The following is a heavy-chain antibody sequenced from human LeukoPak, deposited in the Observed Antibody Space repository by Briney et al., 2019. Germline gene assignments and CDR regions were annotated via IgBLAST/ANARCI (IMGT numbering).Heavy chain of an antibody. CDR1: GFTFSSYA. V-gene: IGHV3-30-3*01. CDR2: ISYDGSNK. D-gene: IGHD6-13*01. Sequence: HPGGSLRLSCAASGFTFSSYAMHWVRQAPGKGLEWVAVISYDGSNKYYADSVKGRFTISRDNSKNTLYLQMNSLRAEDTAVYYCARSRSSWHGNALYYFDYWGQGTLVTVSS. CDR3: ARSRSSWHGNALYYFDY. J-gene: IGHJ4*02.